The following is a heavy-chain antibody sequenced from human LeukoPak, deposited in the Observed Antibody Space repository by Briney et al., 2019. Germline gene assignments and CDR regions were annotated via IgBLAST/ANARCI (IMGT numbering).Heavy chain of an antibody. V-gene: IGHV4-61*01. J-gene: IGHJ4*02. CDR1: GGSISSSSYY. D-gene: IGHD6-6*01. Sequence: PSETLSLTCTVSGGSISSSSYYWSWIRQPPGKGLEWIGYIYYSGSTNYNPSLKSRVTISVDTSKNQFSLKLSSVTAADTAVYYCARDRGGIAARIDYWGQGTLVTVSS. CDR3: ARDRGGIAARIDY. CDR2: IYYSGST.